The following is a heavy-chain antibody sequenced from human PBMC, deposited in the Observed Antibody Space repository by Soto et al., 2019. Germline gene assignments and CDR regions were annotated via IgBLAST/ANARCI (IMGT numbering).Heavy chain of an antibody. CDR2: ISYDGNYI. J-gene: IGHJ6*02. CDR3: AKGILSATIGPYAMDV. V-gene: IGHV3-30*18. Sequence: QVQLVESGGGVVQPGASLRLSCEASGFAFSSYAMHWVRQAPGKGLEWVGVISYDGNYIYYADSVKGRFRDNSKNTLYWQVNSLRPEDTAVYYCAKGILSATIGPYAMDVWGQGTTVTVSS. CDR1: GFAFSSYA. D-gene: IGHD3-16*01.